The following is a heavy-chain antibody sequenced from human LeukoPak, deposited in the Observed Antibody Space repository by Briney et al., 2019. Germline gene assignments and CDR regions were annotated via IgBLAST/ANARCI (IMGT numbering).Heavy chain of an antibody. CDR2: IYPGDSDI. Sequence: GESLKISCQGSGSRFNSYWIGWARQMPGKGLEWMGIIYPGDSDIRYSPSFQGQVTISADKSISTAYLQWSSLKASDTAMYYCATGGDAFDIWRQGTMVTVSS. J-gene: IGHJ3*02. CDR3: ATGGDAFDI. CDR1: GSRFNSYW. V-gene: IGHV5-51*01.